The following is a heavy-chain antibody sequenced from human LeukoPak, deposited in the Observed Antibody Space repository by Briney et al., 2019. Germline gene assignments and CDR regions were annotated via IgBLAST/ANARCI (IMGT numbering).Heavy chain of an antibody. Sequence: GGSLRLSCAASGVTFSSFAMTWVRQAPGKGLEWVASIKHDGSEKYYVDSVRGRFTISRDNTMNSLYLQMSSLRAEDTAVYYCATDRGWRTSGYYLYYFEYWGQGTLVTYSS. D-gene: IGHD3-3*01. V-gene: IGHV3-7*01. CDR3: ATDRGWRTSGYYLYYFEY. CDR2: IKHDGSEK. CDR1: GVTFSSFA. J-gene: IGHJ4*02.